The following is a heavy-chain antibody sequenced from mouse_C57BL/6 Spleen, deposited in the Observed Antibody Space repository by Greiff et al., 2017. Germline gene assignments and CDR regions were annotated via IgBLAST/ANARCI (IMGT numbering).Heavy chain of an antibody. J-gene: IGHJ2*01. D-gene: IGHD2-3*01. Sequence: QVHVKQPGAELVKPGASVKLSCKASGYTFTSYWMHWVKQRPGRGLEWIGRIDPNSGGTKYNEKFKSKATLTVDKPSSTAYMQLSSLTSEDSAVYYCARFFYDGYPYFDYWGQGTTLTVSS. CDR1: GYTFTSYW. CDR2: IDPNSGGT. CDR3: ARFFYDGYPYFDY. V-gene: IGHV1-72*01.